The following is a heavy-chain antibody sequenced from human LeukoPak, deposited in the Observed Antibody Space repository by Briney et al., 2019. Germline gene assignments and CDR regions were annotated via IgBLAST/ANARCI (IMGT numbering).Heavy chain of an antibody. Sequence: SETLSLTCAVYGESFSGYYWNWIRQSPGKGLEWIGEINHSGSTNYNPSLKSRVTISVDTSKNQFSLKLNSVTAADTAVYYCARGDITATGTPFDYWGQGTLVTVSS. CDR1: GESFSGYY. CDR3: ARGDITATGTPFDY. CDR2: INHSGST. D-gene: IGHD6-13*01. J-gene: IGHJ4*02. V-gene: IGHV4-34*01.